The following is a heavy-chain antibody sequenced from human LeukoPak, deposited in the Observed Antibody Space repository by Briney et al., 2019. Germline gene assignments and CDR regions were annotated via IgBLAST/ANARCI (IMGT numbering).Heavy chain of an antibody. CDR1: GFTFSSYS. CDR2: ISSSSGYI. Sequence: PGGSLRLSCAASGFTFSSYSMNWVGQAPGKGLEWVSFISSSSGYIYYADSVKGRFTISRDNAKNSLYLQMNSLRAEDTAVYYCARVWFGESGWFDPWGQGTLVTVSS. D-gene: IGHD3-10*01. CDR3: ARVWFGESGWFDP. V-gene: IGHV3-21*01. J-gene: IGHJ5*02.